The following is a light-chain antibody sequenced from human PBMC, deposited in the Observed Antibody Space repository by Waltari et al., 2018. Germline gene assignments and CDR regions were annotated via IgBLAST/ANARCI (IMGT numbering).Light chain of an antibody. Sequence: QSALTQPASLSGSPGQSLTISCTGTSSDVASYAYVSWSQQHPGKAPEVMIYDVNNRPSGVSNRFSGSKSGNTASLTISGLQAEDEADYFYSSHRSDNVVVFGGGTKLTVL. CDR2: DVN. J-gene: IGLJ2*01. CDR1: SSDVASYAY. V-gene: IGLV2-14*01. CDR3: SSHRSDNVVV.